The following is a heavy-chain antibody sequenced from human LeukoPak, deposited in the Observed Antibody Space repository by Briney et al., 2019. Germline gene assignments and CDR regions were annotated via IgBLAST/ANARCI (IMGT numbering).Heavy chain of an antibody. Sequence: GRSLRLSRAASGFTLGTYGMTWVRHAPGKGMEWVSGINWNGGSTGYADSVEGRFTISRDNAKNSQYLQMNSLRVEDTALYYCARAQTYGDSRLLLDYWGQGSLVTVSS. CDR3: ARAQTYGDSRLLLDY. V-gene: IGHV3-20*04. CDR2: INWNGGST. J-gene: IGHJ4*02. D-gene: IGHD4-17*01. CDR1: GFTLGTYG.